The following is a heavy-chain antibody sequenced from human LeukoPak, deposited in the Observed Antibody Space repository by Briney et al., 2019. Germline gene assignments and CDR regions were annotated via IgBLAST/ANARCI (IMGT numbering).Heavy chain of an antibody. Sequence: GGSLRLSCAASGFTFSSYWMSWVRQAPGKGLEWVANIKQDGSEKYYVDSVKGRFTISRDNSKNTLYLQMNSLRAEDTAVYYCANAAPYYYYMDVWGKGTTVTVSS. J-gene: IGHJ6*03. CDR3: ANAAPYYYYMDV. V-gene: IGHV3-7*01. D-gene: IGHD6-25*01. CDR2: IKQDGSEK. CDR1: GFTFSSYW.